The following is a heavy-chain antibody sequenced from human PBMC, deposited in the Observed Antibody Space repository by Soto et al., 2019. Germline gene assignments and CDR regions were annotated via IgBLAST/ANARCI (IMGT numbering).Heavy chain of an antibody. V-gene: IGHV2-5*02. CDR1: GFSLSPVGVG. CDR3: SHLTCTYWGVVGLDACDL. Sequence: QITLKESAPTLVQPTQTLTLRCTFSGFSLSPVGVGVGWIRQPPGNALEWIAVIYWDNDNRYNPSLSNGLSINMDFSRNQVVVTMINMDPVDTGTYYCSHLTCTYWGVVGLDACDLWGQGTLVTVSS. CDR2: IYWDNDN. D-gene: IGHD3-3*01. J-gene: IGHJ4*03.